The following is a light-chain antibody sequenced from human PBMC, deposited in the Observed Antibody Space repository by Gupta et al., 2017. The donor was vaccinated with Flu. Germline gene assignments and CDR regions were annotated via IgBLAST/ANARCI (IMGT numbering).Light chain of an antibody. CDR3: QSRSKWRLT. CDR2: DAV. V-gene: IGKV3D-11*02. J-gene: IGKJ4*01. Sequence: PATLSLLPGESASLSCGASQSVANYLAWFQQKPGQAPRLLIYDAVKRATGVPGRFSGSGAGTEFTLTITSLEPEDFAIYYCQSRSKWRLTFGGGTKVVL. CDR1: QSVANY.